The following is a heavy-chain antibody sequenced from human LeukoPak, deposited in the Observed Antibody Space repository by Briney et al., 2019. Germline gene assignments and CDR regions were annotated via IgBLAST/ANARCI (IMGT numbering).Heavy chain of an antibody. CDR1: GGTFSSYT. J-gene: IGHJ5*02. D-gene: IGHD3-22*01. CDR3: ARVGYDSSGYSNRNNWFDP. Sequence: SVKVSCKASGGTFSSYTISWVRQAPGQGLELMGTIIPILGIANYEQKFQGRVAITADKSTSTAYMELSSLRSEDTAVYYCARVGYDSSGYSNRNNWFDPWGQGTLVTVSS. CDR2: IIPILGIA. V-gene: IGHV1-69*02.